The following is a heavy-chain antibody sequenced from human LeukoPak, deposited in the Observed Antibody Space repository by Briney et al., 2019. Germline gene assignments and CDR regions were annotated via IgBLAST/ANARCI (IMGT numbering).Heavy chain of an antibody. J-gene: IGHJ4*02. CDR3: ARSGYYGSGNFSNFDY. Sequence: SETLSPTCSVFGGSIPNYYASWIRQSSGRGLEWIGYIHYTGSTNYNPSLRSRVAISLDTSKNQFSLKLTSVTAADTAVYYCARSGYYGSGNFSNFDYWGQGTLVTVSS. CDR2: IHYTGST. D-gene: IGHD3-10*01. V-gene: IGHV4-59*12. CDR1: GGSIPNYY.